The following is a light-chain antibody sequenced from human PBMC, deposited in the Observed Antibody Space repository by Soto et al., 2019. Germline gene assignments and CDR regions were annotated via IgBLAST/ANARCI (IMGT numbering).Light chain of an antibody. CDR2: DVN. Sequence: QSVLTQPASVSGSPGQSITISCTGTSSDVGRYNYVSWYQQHPGKAPKLMIYDVNTRPSGVSNRFSGSKSGNTASLTISGLQAEDEADYYCSSFTASTTQVFGPGTKLTV. CDR3: SSFTASTTQV. CDR1: SSDVGRYNY. J-gene: IGLJ1*01. V-gene: IGLV2-14*03.